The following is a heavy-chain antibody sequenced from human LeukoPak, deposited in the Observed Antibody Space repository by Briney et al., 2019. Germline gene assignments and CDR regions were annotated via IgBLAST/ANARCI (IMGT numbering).Heavy chain of an antibody. CDR3: AREGQLLVAFDI. CDR1: GFTFSSCW. D-gene: IGHD2-2*01. CDR2: INSDGSST. Sequence: GGSLRLSCAASGFTFSSCWMHWVRQAPGKGLVWVSRINSDGSSTSYADSVKGRFTISRDNAKNTLYLQMNSLRAEDTAVYYCAREGQLLVAFDIWGQGTMVTVSS. J-gene: IGHJ3*02. V-gene: IGHV3-74*01.